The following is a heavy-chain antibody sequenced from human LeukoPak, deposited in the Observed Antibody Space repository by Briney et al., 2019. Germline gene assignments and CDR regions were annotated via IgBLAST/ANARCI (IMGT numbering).Heavy chain of an antibody. CDR3: ARDREGGIAAAGSYNWFDP. D-gene: IGHD6-13*01. CDR1: GGSISSSSYY. CDR2: IYHSGST. Sequence: SETLSLTCTVSGGSISSSSYYWGWIRQPPGKGLEWIGYIYHSGSTYYNPSLKSRVTISVDRSKNQFSLKLSSVTAADTAVYYCARDREGGIAAAGSYNWFDPWGQGTLITVSS. V-gene: IGHV4-30-2*01. J-gene: IGHJ5*02.